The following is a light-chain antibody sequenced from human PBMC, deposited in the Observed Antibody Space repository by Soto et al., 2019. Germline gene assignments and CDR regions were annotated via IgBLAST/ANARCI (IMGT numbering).Light chain of an antibody. CDR3: NLYAGSIYI. Sequence: QSVLAQPPSACRYPRQSVTTSCNGTSSDVGGYKYVSWYQQHPGKAPKLILYEVSKRPSGVPDRFSCSKSGTTPSLTASGLQAEDEADYYYNLYAGSIYIFGTGAKVTVL. J-gene: IGLJ1*01. CDR2: EVS. CDR1: SSDVGGYKY. V-gene: IGLV2-8*01.